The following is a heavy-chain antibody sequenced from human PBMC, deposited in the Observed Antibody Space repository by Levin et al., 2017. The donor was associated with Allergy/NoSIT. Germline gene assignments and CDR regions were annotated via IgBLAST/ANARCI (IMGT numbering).Heavy chain of an antibody. D-gene: IGHD6-13*01. CDR3: AKDVVFGTSSWSLDF. Sequence: LSLTCAASGFSFRSFGMHWVRQAPGKGLEWVAVISYDESDKFHADSVKGRFTISRDNTKNTLYLQMNSLRSEDAAVYYCAKDVVFGTSSWSLDFWGQGTLVTVSS. V-gene: IGHV3-30*18. CDR1: GFSFRSFG. CDR2: ISYDESDK. J-gene: IGHJ4*02.